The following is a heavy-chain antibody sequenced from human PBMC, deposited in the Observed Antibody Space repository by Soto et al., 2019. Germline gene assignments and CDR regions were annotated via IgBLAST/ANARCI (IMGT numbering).Heavy chain of an antibody. Sequence: AGGSLRLSCAASGFTFSSYSMNWVRQAPGKGLEWVSSISSSSSYIYYADSVKGRFTISRDNAKNSLYLQMNSLRAEDTAVYYCARDKITGLFDYWGQGTLVTVSS. J-gene: IGHJ4*02. D-gene: IGHD2-8*02. CDR2: ISSSSSYI. CDR3: ARDKITGLFDY. V-gene: IGHV3-21*01. CDR1: GFTFSSYS.